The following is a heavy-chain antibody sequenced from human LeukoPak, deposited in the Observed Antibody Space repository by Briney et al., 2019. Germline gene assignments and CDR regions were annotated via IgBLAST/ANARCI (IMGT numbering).Heavy chain of an antibody. Sequence: PGGSLRLSCAASEFTFSSYAMHLVRQAPGKGLEWVAVISYDGSNKYYADSVKGRFTISRDNSKNTLYLQMNSLRAEDTAVYYCARGGGIYSYGRYYFDYWGQGTLVTVSS. V-gene: IGHV3-30-3*01. D-gene: IGHD5-18*01. J-gene: IGHJ4*02. CDR3: ARGGGIYSYGRYYFDY. CDR1: EFTFSSYA. CDR2: ISYDGSNK.